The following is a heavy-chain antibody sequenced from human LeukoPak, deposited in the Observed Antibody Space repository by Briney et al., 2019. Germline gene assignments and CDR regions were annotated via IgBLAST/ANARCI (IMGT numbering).Heavy chain of an antibody. CDR3: ARGRYCSGGSCYLVY. D-gene: IGHD2-15*01. Sequence: SETLSLTCTVSGGSISSYYWSWIRQPPGKALEWIGYIYYSGNTNYNPSLKSRVTISVDTSKNQFSLKLNSVTAADTAVYYCARGRYCSGGSCYLVYWGQGTLVTVSS. CDR1: GGSISSYY. CDR2: IYYSGNT. J-gene: IGHJ4*02. V-gene: IGHV4-59*01.